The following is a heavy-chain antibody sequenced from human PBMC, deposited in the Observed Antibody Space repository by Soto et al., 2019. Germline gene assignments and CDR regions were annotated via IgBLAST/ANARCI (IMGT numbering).Heavy chain of an antibody. CDR3: ARARRIVATISDWFDP. J-gene: IGHJ5*02. V-gene: IGHV1-69*12. CDR2: IIPIFGTA. D-gene: IGHD5-12*01. CDR1: GGTFSSYA. Sequence: QVQLVQSGAEVKKPGSSVKVSCKASGGTFSSYAISWVRQAPGQGLEWMGGIIPIFGTANYAQTFQGRVTIAADESTSTAYMELSSLRSEDTAVYYCARARRIVATISDWFDPWGQGTLVTVSS.